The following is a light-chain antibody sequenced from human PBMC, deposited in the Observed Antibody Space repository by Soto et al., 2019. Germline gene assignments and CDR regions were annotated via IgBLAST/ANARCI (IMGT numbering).Light chain of an antibody. CDR1: QTINNW. J-gene: IGKJ1*01. Sequence: DIQMTQSPSTLSASVGDRVTITCLASQTINNWLAWFQQKPGKAPKLLISKASTLESGVPSRFSGSGSGTEFTLTISSLQPDDFATYYCQQYHIYSTFGQGTKVEIK. CDR3: QQYHIYST. CDR2: KAS. V-gene: IGKV1-5*03.